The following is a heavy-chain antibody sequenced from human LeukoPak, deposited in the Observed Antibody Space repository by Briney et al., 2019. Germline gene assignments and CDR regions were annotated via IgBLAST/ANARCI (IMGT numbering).Heavy chain of an antibody. CDR2: ISSSSSYI. Sequence: GGSLRLSCAASGFTFSSYSMNWVRQAPGKGLEWVSSISSSSSYIYYADSVKGRFTISRDNAKNSLYLQMNSLRAEDTAVYYCASTSGPRGYYYGMDVWGQGTTVTVSS. V-gene: IGHV3-21*01. D-gene: IGHD3-3*01. CDR3: ASTSGPRGYYYGMDV. CDR1: GFTFSSYS. J-gene: IGHJ6*02.